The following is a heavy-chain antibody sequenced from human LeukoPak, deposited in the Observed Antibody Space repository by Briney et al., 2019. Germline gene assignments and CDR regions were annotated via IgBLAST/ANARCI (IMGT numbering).Heavy chain of an antibody. J-gene: IGHJ6*03. CDR1: GYTSTGYY. Sequence: PGASVKVSCKASGYTSTGYYMHWVRQAPGQGLEWMGWINPNSGGTNYAQKFQGRVTMTRDTSISTAYMELSRLRSDDTAVYYCARDRGILGVVIAYYYMDVWGKGTTVTVSS. CDR2: INPNSGGT. V-gene: IGHV1-2*02. CDR3: ARDRGILGVVIAYYYMDV. D-gene: IGHD3-3*01.